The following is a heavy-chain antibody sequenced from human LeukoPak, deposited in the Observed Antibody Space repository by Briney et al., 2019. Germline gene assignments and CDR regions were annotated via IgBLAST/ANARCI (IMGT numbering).Heavy chain of an antibody. CDR2: ISSSSYYI. D-gene: IGHD1-26*01. CDR3: GAAYSGSSPFDY. V-gene: IGHV3-21*01. CDR1: GFTFSTYT. J-gene: IGHJ4*02. Sequence: GGSLRLSCTASGFTFSTYTMNWVRQAPGKGLEWVSSISSSSYYIYYADSVKGRFTISRDNANNSLFLQMNSLRAEDTAVYYCGAAYSGSSPFDYWGQGTLVTVSS.